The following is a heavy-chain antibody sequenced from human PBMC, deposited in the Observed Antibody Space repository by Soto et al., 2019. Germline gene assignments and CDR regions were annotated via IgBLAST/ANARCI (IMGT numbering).Heavy chain of an antibody. CDR1: GYTVTGYY. D-gene: IGHD6-19*01. CDR3: ARPRTLIAVALGY. V-gene: IGHV1-2*04. CDR2: INPNSGGT. Sequence: QVQLVQSGAEVKKPGASVKVSCKASGYTVTGYYMHWVRQAPGQGLEWMGWINPNSGGTNYAQKFQGWVTMTRDTFISTAYMELSRLRSDDTAVYYCARPRTLIAVALGYWGQGTLVTVSS. J-gene: IGHJ4*02.